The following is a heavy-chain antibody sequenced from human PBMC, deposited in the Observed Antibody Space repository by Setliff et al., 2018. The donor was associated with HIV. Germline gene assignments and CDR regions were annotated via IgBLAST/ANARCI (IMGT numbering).Heavy chain of an antibody. CDR3: AKTSNTGYLFCSDY. V-gene: IGHV3-74*01. CDR2: INEDGKTT. J-gene: IGHJ4*02. Sequence: GGSLRLSCAGSGFTLSSNWMHWVRQAPGEGLVWVSRINEDGKTTYFADSVKGRFTISRDNSKNTVYLQMNSLRAEDTAVYYCAKTSNTGYLFCSDYWGQGTLVTVSS. CDR1: GFTLSSNW. D-gene: IGHD3-9*01.